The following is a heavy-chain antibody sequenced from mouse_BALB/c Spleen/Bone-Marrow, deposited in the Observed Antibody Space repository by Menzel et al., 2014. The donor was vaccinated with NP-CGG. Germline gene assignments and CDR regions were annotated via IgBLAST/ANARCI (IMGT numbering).Heavy chain of an antibody. V-gene: IGHV4-1*02. Sequence: EVKLEESGGGLVQPGGSLKLSCAVSGFDFSGYRMSWVRQAPGRGLEWIGEINPESSTINYTPSLKDKFSISRDNAKNTLYLQMSKVRSEDTALYYCARHYYYGYVDYWGQGTSVTVSS. D-gene: IGHD1-2*01. CDR2: INPESSTI. J-gene: IGHJ4*01. CDR1: GFDFSGYR. CDR3: ARHYYYGYVDY.